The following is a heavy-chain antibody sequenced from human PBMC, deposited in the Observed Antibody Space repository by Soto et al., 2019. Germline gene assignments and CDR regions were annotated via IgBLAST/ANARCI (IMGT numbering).Heavy chain of an antibody. J-gene: IGHJ1*01. Sequence: GSLRLSCTASGFTFGDYAMSWFRQAPGKGLEWVGFIRSKAYGGTTEYAASVKGRFTISRDDSKSIAYLQMNSLKTEDTAVYYCTRDTTYYYDSSGYYHEYFQHWGQGTLVTVSS. D-gene: IGHD3-22*01. V-gene: IGHV3-49*03. CDR1: GFTFGDYA. CDR2: IRSKAYGGTT. CDR3: TRDTTYYYDSSGYYHEYFQH.